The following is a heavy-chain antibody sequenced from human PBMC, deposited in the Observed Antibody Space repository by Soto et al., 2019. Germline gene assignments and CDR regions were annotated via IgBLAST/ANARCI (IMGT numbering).Heavy chain of an antibody. CDR3: ARSFDP. Sequence: QVQLQESGPGLVKPSQTLSLTCTVSGGSISSGGYYWSWIRQHPGKGLEWIGYIYYSGRTYDTPSLEGRVTISGDTSKNQFYLKLSSVNAAVTAVYYCARSFDPWGQGTLVTVSS. V-gene: IGHV4-31*03. J-gene: IGHJ5*02. CDR1: GGSISSGGYY. CDR2: IYYSGRT.